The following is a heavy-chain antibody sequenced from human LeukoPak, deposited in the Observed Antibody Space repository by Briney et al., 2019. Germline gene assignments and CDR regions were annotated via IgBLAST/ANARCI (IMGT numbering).Heavy chain of an antibody. J-gene: IGHJ4*02. D-gene: IGHD2-2*01. CDR3: ARWVCSSTSCYYFDY. CDR1: GFTFSSYS. V-gene: IGHV3-48*04. CDR2: ISSSSSTI. Sequence: GGSLRLSCAASGFTFSSYSMNWVRQAPGKGLEWVSYISSSSSTIYYADSVKGRFTISRDNVQNSLYLQMNSLRAEDTAVYYCARWVCSSTSCYYFDYWGQGTLVTVSS.